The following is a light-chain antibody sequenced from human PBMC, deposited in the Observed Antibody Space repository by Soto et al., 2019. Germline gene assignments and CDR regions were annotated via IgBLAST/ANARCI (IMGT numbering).Light chain of an antibody. CDR1: KSDIGVYDF. CDR2: EVV. Sequence: QSVLTQPPSASGSPGQSVTISCTGTKSDIGVYDFVSWYQHHPGKAPRLIIYEVVQRPSGVPDRFSGSKSGNTASLTVSGLQAADEADYFCKSYAGSTTSVFGSATKVTVL. V-gene: IGLV2-8*01. J-gene: IGLJ1*01. CDR3: KSYAGSTTSV.